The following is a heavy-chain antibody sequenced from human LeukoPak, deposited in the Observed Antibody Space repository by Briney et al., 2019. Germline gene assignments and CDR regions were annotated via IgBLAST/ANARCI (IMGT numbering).Heavy chain of an antibody. CDR2: IYTNGNT. CDR1: SGSISSYY. D-gene: IGHD3-10*01. J-gene: IGHJ4*01. CDR3: ARGQYGSGIDC. V-gene: IGHV4-4*07. Sequence: TSETLSLTCTVSSGSISSYYWSWIRQPAGKGLEWIGRIYTNGNTNYNPSLKSRVTMSVDTSKNQFSLKLTSMTAADTAVYYCARGQYGSGIDCWGHGTLVTVSS.